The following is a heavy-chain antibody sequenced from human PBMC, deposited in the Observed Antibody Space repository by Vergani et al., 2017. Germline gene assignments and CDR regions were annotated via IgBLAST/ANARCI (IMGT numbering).Heavy chain of an antibody. D-gene: IGHD3-10*01. CDR1: GYTFTSYD. J-gene: IGHJ5*02. V-gene: IGHV1-69*13. CDR3: ARELGSKNH. Sequence: QVQLVQSGAELKKSGASVKVSCKTSGYTFTSYDITWVRQAPGQGLEWMGGIIPIFGTANYAQKFQGRVTITADESTSTAYMELSSLRSEDTAVYYCARELGSKNHWGQGTLVTVSS. CDR2: IIPIFGTA.